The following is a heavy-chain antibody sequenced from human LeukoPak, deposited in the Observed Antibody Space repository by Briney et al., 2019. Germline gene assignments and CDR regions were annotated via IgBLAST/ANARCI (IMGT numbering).Heavy chain of an antibody. D-gene: IGHD2-2*01. CDR1: GFTLSSYS. CDR2: ISSSSSYI. Sequence: PGGSLRLSCAASGFTLSSYSMIWVRQAPGKGLEWVSSISSSSSYIYYADSVKGRFTISRDNAKNSLYLQMNSLRAEDTAVYYCARGGALGYCSSTSCYVPDYWGQGTLVTVSS. V-gene: IGHV3-21*01. CDR3: ARGGALGYCSSTSCYVPDY. J-gene: IGHJ4*02.